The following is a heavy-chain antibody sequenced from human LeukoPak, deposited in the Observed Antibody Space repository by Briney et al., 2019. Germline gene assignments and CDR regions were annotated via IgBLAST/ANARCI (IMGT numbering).Heavy chain of an antibody. J-gene: IGHJ4*02. CDR2: IKQDGSEK. D-gene: IGHD3-3*01. V-gene: IGHV3-7*01. CDR3: ARGGLTYYDFWSGNLDY. Sequence: PGGSLRLSCAASGFTFSSYWMSWVRQAPGKGLEWVANIKQDGSEKYYVDSVKGRFTISRDNAMNSLYLQMNSLRAEDTAVYYCARGGLTYYDFWSGNLDYWGQGTLVTVSS. CDR1: GFTFSSYW.